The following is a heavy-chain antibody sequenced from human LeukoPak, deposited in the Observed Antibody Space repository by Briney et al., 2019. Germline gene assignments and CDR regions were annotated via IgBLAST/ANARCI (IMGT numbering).Heavy chain of an antibody. CDR2: ISGSGGST. Sequence: GGSLRLSCAASGFTFSSYAMSWVSQAPGKGLEWVSAISGSGGSTYYADSVKGRFTISRDNSKNTLYLQMNSLRAEDTAVYYCAKDGRIQLWDGDGDYWGQGTLVTVSS. V-gene: IGHV3-23*01. CDR1: GFTFSSYA. D-gene: IGHD5-18*01. CDR3: AKDGRIQLWDGDGDY. J-gene: IGHJ4*02.